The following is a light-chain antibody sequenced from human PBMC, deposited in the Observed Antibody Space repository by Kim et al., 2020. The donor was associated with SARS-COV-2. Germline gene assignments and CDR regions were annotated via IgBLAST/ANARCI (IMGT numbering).Light chain of an antibody. V-gene: IGLV1-47*01. CDR1: LSNIGRNY. Sequence: QRVTTSCSGCLSNIGRNYIYWYQQLPGTAPKLLIYRANELPSGLPDRFSGSRSGTSASLTISGLRTEDEADYYCASWDDSLSVVWVFGGGTQLTVL. CDR3: ASWDDSLSVVWV. CDR2: RAN. J-gene: IGLJ3*02.